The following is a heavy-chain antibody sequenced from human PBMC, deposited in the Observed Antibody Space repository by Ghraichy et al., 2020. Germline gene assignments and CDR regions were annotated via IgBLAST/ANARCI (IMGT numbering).Heavy chain of an antibody. CDR1: GYSFTNYW. CDR3: ARQGSTWPGSGNFYI. Sequence: GESLNISCKGSGYSFTNYWIAWVRQMPGKGLEWMGIIYPGDSETIYSPSFQGQVTISADKSISTAYLQWSSLKASDTAKYYCARQGSTWPGSGNFYIWGQGTMVTVSS. D-gene: IGHD6-13*01. CDR2: IYPGDSET. V-gene: IGHV5-51*01. J-gene: IGHJ3*02.